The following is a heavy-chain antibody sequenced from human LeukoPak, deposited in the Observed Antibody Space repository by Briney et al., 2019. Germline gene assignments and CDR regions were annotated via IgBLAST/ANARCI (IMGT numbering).Heavy chain of an antibody. V-gene: IGHV1-2*02. CDR2: INPNSGGT. Sequence: ASVKVSCKTSGFSFTAYYIHWVRQAPGQGLEWMGWINPNSGGTHYAENFQGRVTMTRDTSITTAYMGLTWLTSDDTAVYYCARGLSTSWVATLEYWGQGTLVTVSS. CDR1: GFSFTAYY. CDR3: ARGLSTSWVATLEY. D-gene: IGHD2-15*01. J-gene: IGHJ4*02.